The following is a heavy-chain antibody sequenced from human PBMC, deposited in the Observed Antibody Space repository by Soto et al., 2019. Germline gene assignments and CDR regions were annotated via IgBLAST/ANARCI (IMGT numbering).Heavy chain of an antibody. Sequence: GESLKISCHGSGYSFTSYWISLVRQMPGKGLGRMWRIDPCDSYTNYSPSFQGHVTISADESISTADLQWSSLKASDTAMYYCARGGLSGMVVAALDVWGQGTTVTVS. CDR3: ARGGLSGMVVAALDV. J-gene: IGHJ6*02. CDR2: IDPCDSYT. D-gene: IGHD2-15*01. CDR1: GYSFTSYW. V-gene: IGHV5-10-1*01.